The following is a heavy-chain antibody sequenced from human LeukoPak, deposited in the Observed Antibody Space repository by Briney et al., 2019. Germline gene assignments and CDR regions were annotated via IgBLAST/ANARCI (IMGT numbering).Heavy chain of an antibody. CDR1: GYTFTSYD. D-gene: IGHD3-22*01. CDR2: MNPNSGNT. J-gene: IGHJ3*02. CDR3: ARVHYDSSGYDAFDI. Sequence: ASVKVSCKASGYTFTSYDINWVRQATGQGLEWMGWMNPNSGNTGYAQKFQGRVTMTRNTSISTAYMELSSLRSEGTAVYYCARVHYDSSGYDAFDIWGQGTMVTVSS. V-gene: IGHV1-8*01.